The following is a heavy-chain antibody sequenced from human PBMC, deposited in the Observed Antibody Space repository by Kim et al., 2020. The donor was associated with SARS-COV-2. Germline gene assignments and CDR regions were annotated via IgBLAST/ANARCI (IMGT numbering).Heavy chain of an antibody. Sequence: NYNPSIKSRVTMSVDTSRNEFSLNLRSVTDADTAVYFCARDTSGYTEFDYWGQGTLVTVSS. J-gene: IGHJ4*02. CDR3: ARDTSGYTEFDY. D-gene: IGHD5-12*01. V-gene: IGHV4-4*06.